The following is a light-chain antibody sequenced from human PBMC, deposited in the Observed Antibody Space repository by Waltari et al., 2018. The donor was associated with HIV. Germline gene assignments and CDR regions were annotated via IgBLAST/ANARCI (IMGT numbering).Light chain of an antibody. J-gene: IGLJ2*01. Sequence: QSALTQPASVSGSPGQSITISCTGTFSDVGSYNLVSWYQQHPGEAPQLMIYEVTKRPSGISSRFSGSKSGNTASLTIAGLQAEDEANYYCCSYAGSRIHVIFGGGTKLTVL. V-gene: IGLV2-23*02. CDR3: CSYAGSRIHVI. CDR1: FSDVGSYNL. CDR2: EVT.